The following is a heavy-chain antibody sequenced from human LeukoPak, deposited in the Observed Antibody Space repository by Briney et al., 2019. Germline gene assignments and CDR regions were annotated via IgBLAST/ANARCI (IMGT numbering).Heavy chain of an antibody. CDR3: AREGPRGNSQFDY. V-gene: IGHV3-33*01. CDR2: IWYDGSNK. CDR1: GFTFSSYG. D-gene: IGHD2/OR15-2a*01. J-gene: IGHJ4*02. Sequence: GGSLRLSCAASGFTFSSYGMHWVRQAPGKGLEWVALIWYDGSNKYYADSVKGRLTISRDNSKNTLCLQMNSLRAEDTAVYYCAREGPRGNSQFDYWGQGTLVTVSS.